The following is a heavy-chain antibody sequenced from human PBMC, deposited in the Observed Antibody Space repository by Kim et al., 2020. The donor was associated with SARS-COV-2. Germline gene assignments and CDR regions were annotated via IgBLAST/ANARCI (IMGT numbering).Heavy chain of an antibody. Sequence: GGSLRLSCAASGFNFRKYAMSWVRQAPGKGLEWVSGISDSGYSTKSADSVRGRFTISRDNSKSTLYLQMNSLRVEDTAVYYCASHWVYDFLSGYYIDYWG. CDR1: GFNFRKYA. CDR3: ASHWVYDFLSGYYIDY. D-gene: IGHD3-3*01. V-gene: IGHV3-23*01. CDR2: ISDSGYST. J-gene: IGHJ4*01.